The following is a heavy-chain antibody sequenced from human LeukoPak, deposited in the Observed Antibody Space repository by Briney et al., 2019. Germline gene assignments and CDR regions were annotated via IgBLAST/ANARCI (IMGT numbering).Heavy chain of an antibody. D-gene: IGHD1-1*01. J-gene: IGHJ5*02. CDR3: ARDDETFPGTTINWFDP. V-gene: IGHV1-18*01. CDR1: GYTFTSYG. Sequence: RASVKVSCKASGYTFTSYGISWVRQAPGQGLEWMGWISTYKGNTNYAQKLQGRVTVTTDTSTSTVYMELRSLRSDDTAVYYCARDDETFPGTTINWFDPWGQGTLVTVSS. CDR2: ISTYKGNT.